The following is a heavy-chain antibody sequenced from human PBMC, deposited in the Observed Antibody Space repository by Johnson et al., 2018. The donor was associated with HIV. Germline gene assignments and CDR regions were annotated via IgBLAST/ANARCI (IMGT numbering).Heavy chain of an antibody. CDR3: ARDSYDISGQQHDAFDI. CDR1: GFTFNDYY. V-gene: IGHV3-11*04. J-gene: IGHJ3*02. CDR2: ISNSGSSV. D-gene: IGHD3-22*01. Sequence: VQLVESGGGLVKPGGSLRLSYAASGFTFNDYYMSWIRQAPGKGLEWVSYISNSGSSVYYADSVKGRFTISRDNAKNSLYLQMNSLRAEDTAVYYCARDSYDISGQQHDAFDIWGQGTMVTVSS.